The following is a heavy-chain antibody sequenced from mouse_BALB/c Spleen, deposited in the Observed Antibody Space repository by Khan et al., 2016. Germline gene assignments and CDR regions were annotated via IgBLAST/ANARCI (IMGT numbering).Heavy chain of an antibody. Sequence: EVQLEVSGGGLVQPGGSMKLSCVASGFTFSNYWMNWVRQSPEQGLEWVAEIRLKSNNYATHYAVSVKGRFTISRDDSNSSVYLPMNNLRAEDTGIYYCTRRGVPEYWCQGTTLTVAS. CDR3: TRRGVPEY. V-gene: IGHV6-6*02. J-gene: IGHJ2*01. CDR2: IRLKSNNYAT. D-gene: IGHD2-14*01. CDR1: GFTFSNYW.